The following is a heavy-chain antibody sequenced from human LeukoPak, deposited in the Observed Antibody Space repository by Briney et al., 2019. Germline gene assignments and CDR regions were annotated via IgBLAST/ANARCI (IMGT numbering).Heavy chain of an antibody. CDR3: ARVPGSHYYYYMDV. V-gene: IGHV3-20*01. J-gene: IGHJ6*03. CDR1: GFKFDDYE. CDR2: ISKSGRAT. Sequence: GGSPRLSCAASGFKFDDYEMSWVRQVPGKGLEYVSGISKSGRATGYGDSVKGRFTISRDNAKNSLFLQMTSLRAEDTALYHGARVPGSHYYYYMDVWGKGAAVTVSS.